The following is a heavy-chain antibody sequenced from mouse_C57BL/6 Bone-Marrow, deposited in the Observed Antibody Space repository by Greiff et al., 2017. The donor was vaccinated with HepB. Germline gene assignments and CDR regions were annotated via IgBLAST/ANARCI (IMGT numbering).Heavy chain of an antibody. J-gene: IGHJ2*01. D-gene: IGHD2-1*01. V-gene: IGHV5-16*01. Sequence: EVMLVESEGGLVQPGSSMKLSCTASGFTFSDYYMAWVRQVPEKGLEWVANINYDGSSTYYLDSLKSRFIISRDNAKNILYLHMSSLKSEDTATYYCANYDGYLNYWGQGTTLTVSS. CDR3: ANYDGYLNY. CDR2: INYDGSST. CDR1: GFTFSDYY.